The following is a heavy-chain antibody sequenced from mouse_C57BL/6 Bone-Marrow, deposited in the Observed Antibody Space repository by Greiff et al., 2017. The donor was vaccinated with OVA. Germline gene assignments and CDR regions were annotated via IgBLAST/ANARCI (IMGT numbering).Heavy chain of an antibody. D-gene: IGHD1-1*01. Sequence: EVKLVESGGGLVKPGGSLKLSCAASGFTFSSYAMSWVRQTPEKRLEWVATISDGGSYTYYPDNVKGRFTISRDNAKNNLYLQMSHLKSEDTAMYYCARDQSSPFAYWGQGTLVTVSA. CDR1: GFTFSSYA. V-gene: IGHV5-4*01. CDR3: ARDQSSPFAY. CDR2: ISDGGSYT. J-gene: IGHJ3*01.